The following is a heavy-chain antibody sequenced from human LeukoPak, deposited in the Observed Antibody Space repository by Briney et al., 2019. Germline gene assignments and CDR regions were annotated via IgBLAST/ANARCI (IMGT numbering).Heavy chain of an antibody. V-gene: IGHV3-21*01. Sequence: AGSLSLSCAVSGFTFSSYSMNWVRQAPGKGLEWVSSISSSSSYIYYADSVKGRFTISRDNAKNSLYRQMNSLRAEDTAVYYCARVPGSGITKNHIDYCG. J-gene: IGHJ4*01. CDR1: GFTFSSYS. D-gene: IGHD1-7*01. CDR2: ISSSSSYI. CDR3: ARVPGSGITKNHIDY.